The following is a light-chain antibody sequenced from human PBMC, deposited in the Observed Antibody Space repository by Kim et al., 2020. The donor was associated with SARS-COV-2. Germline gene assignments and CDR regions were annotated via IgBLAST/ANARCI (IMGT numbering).Light chain of an antibody. CDR3: QQRSNWLT. J-gene: IGKJ4*01. CDR2: DAS. V-gene: IGKV3-11*01. Sequence: SLSPGERATRSCRASQSVSSYLAWYQQKPGQAPRLLIYDASNRATGIPARLSGSGSGTDFTLTISSLEPEDFAVYYCQQRSNWLTFGGGTKVDIK. CDR1: QSVSSY.